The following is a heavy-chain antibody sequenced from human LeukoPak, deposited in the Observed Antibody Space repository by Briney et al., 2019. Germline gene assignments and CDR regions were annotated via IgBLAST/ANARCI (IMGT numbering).Heavy chain of an antibody. V-gene: IGHV3-74*01. J-gene: IGHJ5*02. CDR2: INTDGSTI. CDR1: GFTFSSYW. CDR3: ARDRKALRFLEWLT. D-gene: IGHD3-3*01. Sequence: GGSLRLSCAPSGFTFSSYWMHWVRQAPGKGLVWVSRINTDGSTITYADSVKGRFTISRDNAKNTLYLQMNSLRAEDTAVYYCARDRKALRFLEWLTWGQGTLVTVSS.